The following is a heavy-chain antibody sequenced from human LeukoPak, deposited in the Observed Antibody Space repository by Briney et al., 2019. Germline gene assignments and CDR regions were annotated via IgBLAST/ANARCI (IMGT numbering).Heavy chain of an antibody. Sequence: ASVKVSCKASGYTFTSYSISWVRQAPGQGLEWMGRISVHSGQTNYVQKFQDRVTMTTDTSTSTAYMELRSLGSGDTAVYYCAREGYYYHTSNGDDHWGQGTLVTVSS. CDR1: GYTFTSYS. D-gene: IGHD3-22*01. V-gene: IGHV1-18*01. J-gene: IGHJ5*02. CDR3: AREGYYYHTSNGDDH. CDR2: ISVHSGQT.